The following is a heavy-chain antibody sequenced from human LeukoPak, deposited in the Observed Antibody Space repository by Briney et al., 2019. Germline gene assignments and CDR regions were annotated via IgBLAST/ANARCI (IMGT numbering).Heavy chain of an antibody. D-gene: IGHD5-18*01. CDR1: GGSISSSSYY. V-gene: IGHV4-39*01. CDR3: ARHIAEYTAMGLPRPGFVY. Sequence: SETLSLTCTVSGGSISSSSYYWGWIRQPPGKGLEWIGSIYYSGSTYYNASLKSRVTISVDTSKNQFSLKLSSVTAADTAVYYCARHIAEYTAMGLPRPGFVYWGQGTLVTVSS. J-gene: IGHJ4*02. CDR2: IYYSGST.